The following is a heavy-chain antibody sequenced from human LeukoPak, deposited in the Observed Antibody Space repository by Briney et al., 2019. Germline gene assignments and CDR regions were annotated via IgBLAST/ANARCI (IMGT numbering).Heavy chain of an antibody. Sequence: GGSLRLSCAASGFAVSSNYMSWVRQAPGKGLEWVSVIYSGGSTYYADSVKGRFTISRDNSKNTLYLQMNSLRAEDTAVYYCAREIDCSGGSCYFIAWGQGTLVTVSS. CDR1: GFAVSSNY. V-gene: IGHV3-66*01. J-gene: IGHJ5*02. D-gene: IGHD2-15*01. CDR2: IYSGGST. CDR3: AREIDCSGGSCYFIA.